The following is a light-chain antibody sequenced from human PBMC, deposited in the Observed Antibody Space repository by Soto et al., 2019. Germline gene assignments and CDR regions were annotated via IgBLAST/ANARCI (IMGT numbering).Light chain of an antibody. V-gene: IGLV1-40*01. CDR3: QSYDSGLSGYV. Sequence: QCALTQPPSGSGAPGQRVTISCPGSSFNIGAGYDVHWYQHLPGAAPKLLIYDNNNRPSGVPDRFSGSKSGTSASLAITGLQAEDEAEYYCQSYDSGLSGYVFGTGTKVTVL. CDR2: DNN. J-gene: IGLJ1*01. CDR1: SFNIGAGYD.